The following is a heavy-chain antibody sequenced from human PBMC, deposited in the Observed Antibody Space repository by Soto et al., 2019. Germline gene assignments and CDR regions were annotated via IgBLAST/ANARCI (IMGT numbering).Heavy chain of an antibody. V-gene: IGHV4-59*01. CDR3: ARGSAAGTKSPFDY. D-gene: IGHD6-13*01. CDR2: IHYSGST. Sequence: VQLQESGPGLVKPSETLSLTCTVSGGSISGYYWSWIRQSPGKGLEWIGYIHYSGSTNYNPSLSSRVTISVDTSKNQLPLKLSSVPAADTAVYYCARGSAAGTKSPFDYWGQGTLVTVSS. J-gene: IGHJ4*02. CDR1: GGSISGYY.